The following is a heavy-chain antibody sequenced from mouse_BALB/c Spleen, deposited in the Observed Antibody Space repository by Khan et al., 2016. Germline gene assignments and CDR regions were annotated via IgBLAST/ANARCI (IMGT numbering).Heavy chain of an antibody. CDR2: IFPGDGST. CDR1: GYTFTNYD. Sequence: QVQLKQSRAELVKPGASVRLSCQATGYTFTNYDINWVRQRPEQGLEWLGWIFPGDGSTKYNEKFKGKATLTTDKSSSTAYMQLSRLTSEDSAVYFCARNYYGSSSWFAYWGQGTLVTVSA. V-gene: IGHV1S56*01. CDR3: ARNYYGSSSWFAY. D-gene: IGHD1-1*01. J-gene: IGHJ3*01.